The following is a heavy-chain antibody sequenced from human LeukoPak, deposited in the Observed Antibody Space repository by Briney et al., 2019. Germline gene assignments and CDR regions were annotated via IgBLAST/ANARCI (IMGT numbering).Heavy chain of an antibody. CDR3: ARGREGSI. D-gene: IGHD3-10*01. J-gene: IGHJ4*02. Sequence: ASVKVLCKASGYIFTSYYMHWVRQASGKGLEWMGINHPSGGRTSYAQKFQGRVTMTRDTSPRTVYMELSSLRSGDTPVYYCARGREGSIWGQGPLVTVSS. CDR1: GYIFTSYY. V-gene: IGHV1-46*01. CDR2: NHPSGGRT.